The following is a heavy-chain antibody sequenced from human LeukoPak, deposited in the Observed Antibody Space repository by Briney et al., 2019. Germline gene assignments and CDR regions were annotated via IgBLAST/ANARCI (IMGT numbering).Heavy chain of an antibody. CDR2: IWYDGSNK. CDR1: GFTFSSYG. J-gene: IGHJ4*02. V-gene: IGHV3-33*06. D-gene: IGHD1-26*01. CDR3: AKDDGGSSYFDY. Sequence: GGSLRLSCAASGFTFSSYGMHWVRQAPGKGLEWVAVIWYDGSNKCYADSVKGRFTISRDNSKNTLYLQMNSLRVEDTAVYYCAKDDGGSSYFDYWGQGTLVTVSS.